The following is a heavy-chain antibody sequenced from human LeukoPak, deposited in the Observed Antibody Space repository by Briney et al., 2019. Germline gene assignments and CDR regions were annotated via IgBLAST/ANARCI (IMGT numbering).Heavy chain of an antibody. V-gene: IGHV4-4*02. CDR2: NYHSGRP. Sequence: SWTMSLTCAVSGGSISSNNWWSWVRQPPGKGLEWIGENYHSGRPNYNPSLKSRVTISVSKSKNQFSLELTSVTAADTAVYYCARDLELERNRWNYFESWGQGTLVTVS. J-gene: IGHJ4*02. CDR3: ARDLELERNRWNYFES. CDR1: GGSISSNNW. D-gene: IGHD1-1*01.